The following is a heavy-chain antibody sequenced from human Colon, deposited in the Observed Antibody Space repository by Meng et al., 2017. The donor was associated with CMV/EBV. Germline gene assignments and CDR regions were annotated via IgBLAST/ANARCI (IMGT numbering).Heavy chain of an antibody. Sequence: GGSLRLSCKGSGYSFTSYWIGWVRQMPGKGLEWMGIIYPGDSDTRYSPSFQGQVTISADKSISTAYLQWSSLKASDTAMYYCARARREIFGVDPCYFDYWGQGTLVTVSS. D-gene: IGHD3-3*01. V-gene: IGHV5-51*01. J-gene: IGHJ4*02. CDR1: GYSFTSYW. CDR3: ARARREIFGVDPCYFDY. CDR2: IYPGDSDT.